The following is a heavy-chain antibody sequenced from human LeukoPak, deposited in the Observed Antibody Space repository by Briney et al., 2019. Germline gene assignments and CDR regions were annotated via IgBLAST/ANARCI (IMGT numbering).Heavy chain of an antibody. J-gene: IGHJ4*02. V-gene: IGHV4-39*01. D-gene: IGHD3-10*01. Sequence: PSETLSLTCTVSGGSVSSSSYYWGWIRQPPGKGLEWIGSIYYSGSTHYNPSLKSRVTMSVDTSKNQFSLKLSSVTAADTAVYYCARHYYGSGSYVDYWGQGTLVTVSS. CDR1: GGSVSSSSYY. CDR2: IYYSGST. CDR3: ARHYYGSGSYVDY.